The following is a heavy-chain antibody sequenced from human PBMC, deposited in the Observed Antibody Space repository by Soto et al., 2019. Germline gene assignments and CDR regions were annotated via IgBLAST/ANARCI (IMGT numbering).Heavy chain of an antibody. CDR2: IYYSGST. D-gene: IGHD6-19*01. CDR1: GDSMSSSDYY. Sequence: PSETLSLTCAVSGDSMSSSDYYWGWIRQPPGKGLEWIGSIYYSGSTYYNPSLQSRVAISVDTSKNQFSLKLKSATAADTAIYYCARRTVNIRTFYSGLKTHCFDYWGQGAPVTVSS. V-gene: IGHV4-39*01. J-gene: IGHJ4*02. CDR3: ARRTVNIRTFYSGLKTHCFDY.